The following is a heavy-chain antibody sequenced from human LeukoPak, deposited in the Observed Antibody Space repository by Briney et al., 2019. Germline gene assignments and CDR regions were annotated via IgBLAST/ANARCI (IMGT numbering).Heavy chain of an antibody. V-gene: IGHV1-18*01. Sequence: ASVKVSCKASGGTFSSYAISWVRQAPGQELEWMGWISAYNGNTNYAQKLQGRVTMTTDTSTSTAYMELRSLRSDDTAVYYCASHNVAGRTNWFDPWGQGTLVTVSS. CDR3: ASHNVAGRTNWFDP. D-gene: IGHD6-19*01. CDR2: ISAYNGNT. J-gene: IGHJ5*02. CDR1: GGTFSSYA.